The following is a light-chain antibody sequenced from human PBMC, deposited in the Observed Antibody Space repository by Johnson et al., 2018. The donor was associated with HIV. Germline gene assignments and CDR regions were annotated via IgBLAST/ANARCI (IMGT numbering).Light chain of an antibody. CDR3: GTWDSSLSASYF. CDR1: SSNIGNNY. V-gene: IGLV1-51*01. CDR2: DNN. Sequence: QSVLTQPPSVSAAPGQKVTISCSGSSSNIGNNYVSWYQQLPGTAPKLLIYDNNKRPSGIPDRFSGSKSGTSATLGITGLPTGDEADYYCGTWDSSLSASYFFGTGTKVTVL. J-gene: IGLJ1*01.